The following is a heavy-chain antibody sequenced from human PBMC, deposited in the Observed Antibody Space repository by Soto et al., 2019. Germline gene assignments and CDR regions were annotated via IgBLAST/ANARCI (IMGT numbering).Heavy chain of an antibody. V-gene: IGHV1-8*01. J-gene: IGHJ5*02. CDR3: ARGGEDCSGGSCYLWFDP. CDR2: MNPNSGNT. D-gene: IGHD2-15*01. Sequence: QVQLVQSGAEVKKPGASVKVSCKASGYTFTSYDINWVRQATGQGLEWMGWMNPNSGNTGYAQKFQGRVTMTRNTTKGTPXMDLSTLRSEDTAVYYCARGGEDCSGGSCYLWFDPWGQGTLVTVSS. CDR1: GYTFTSYD.